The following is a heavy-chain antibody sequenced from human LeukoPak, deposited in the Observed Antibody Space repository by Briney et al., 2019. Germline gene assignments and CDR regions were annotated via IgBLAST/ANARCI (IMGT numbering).Heavy chain of an antibody. CDR2: INPNSGGT. V-gene: IGHV1-2*06. CDR1: GYTFTGYY. CDR3: AREYCSSTSCSWFDP. Sequence: ASVKVSCKASGYTFTGYYMHWVRQAPGQGLEWMGRINPNSGGTNYAQKFQGRVTMTRDTSISTAYMELSRLRSDDTAVYYCAREYCSSTSCSWFDPWGQGTLVTVSS. J-gene: IGHJ5*02. D-gene: IGHD2-2*01.